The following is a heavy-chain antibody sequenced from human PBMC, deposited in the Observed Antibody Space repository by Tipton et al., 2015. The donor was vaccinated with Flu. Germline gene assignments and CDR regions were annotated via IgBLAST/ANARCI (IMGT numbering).Heavy chain of an antibody. Sequence: SLRLSCVVSGITVTSDYMSWVRQPPGQGLDWVSVTYSGGATHFSDSVRGRFSVSRDKSKNIVYLQMNNLRAEDTAVYYCAREKYDGYYFDTSGYYLPRWLDPWGPGTLVTVSS. D-gene: IGHD3-22*01. V-gene: IGHV3-66*01. CDR1: GITVTSDY. CDR3: AREKYDGYYFDTSGYYLPRWLDP. J-gene: IGHJ5*02. CDR2: TYSGGAT.